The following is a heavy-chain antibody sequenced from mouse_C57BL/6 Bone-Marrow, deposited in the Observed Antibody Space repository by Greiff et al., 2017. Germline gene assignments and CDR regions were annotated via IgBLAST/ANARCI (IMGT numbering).Heavy chain of an antibody. Sequence: VQLQQSGPELVKPGASVKISCKASGYAFSSSWMNWVKQRPGQGLEWIGRIYPGDGDTNYNGKFKGKATLTADKSSSTAYMQLSSLTSEDSAVXLCARWDYDYGEYDAMDYWGQGTSVTVSS. D-gene: IGHD2-4*01. CDR1: GYAFSSSW. V-gene: IGHV1-82*01. CDR2: IYPGDGDT. CDR3: ARWDYDYGEYDAMDY. J-gene: IGHJ4*01.